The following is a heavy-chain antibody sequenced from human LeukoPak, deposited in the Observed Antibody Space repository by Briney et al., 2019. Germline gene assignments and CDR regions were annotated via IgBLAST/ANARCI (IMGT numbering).Heavy chain of an antibody. Sequence: GASVKVSCKASGGTFSSYAISWVRQAPGQGLEWMGGIIPIFGTANYAQKFQGRVTITADESTSTAYMELSSLRSEDTAVYYCARSTPQDSSWYPSFDYWGQGTLVTVSS. D-gene: IGHD6-13*01. J-gene: IGHJ4*02. CDR1: GGTFSSYA. CDR3: ARSTPQDSSWYPSFDY. V-gene: IGHV1-69*13. CDR2: IIPIFGTA.